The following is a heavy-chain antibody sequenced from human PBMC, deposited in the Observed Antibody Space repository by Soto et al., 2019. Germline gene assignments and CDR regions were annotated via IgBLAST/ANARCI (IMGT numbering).Heavy chain of an antibody. CDR2: ISYDGSNK. V-gene: IGHV3-30-3*01. J-gene: IGHJ6*02. Sequence: GGSLRLSCAASGFTFSSYAMHWVRQAPGKGLEWVAVISYDGSNKYYADSVKGRFTISRDNSKNTLYLQMNSLRAEDTAVYYCARGPSVAVAEPYGMDVWGQGTTVTVSS. CDR1: GFTFSSYA. D-gene: IGHD6-19*01. CDR3: ARGPSVAVAEPYGMDV.